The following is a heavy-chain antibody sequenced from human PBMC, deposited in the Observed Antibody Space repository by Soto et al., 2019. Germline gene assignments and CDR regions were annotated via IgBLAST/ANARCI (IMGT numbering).Heavy chain of an antibody. D-gene: IGHD6-6*01. CDR3: ARSTIAPHLFMYPFDY. V-gene: IGHV4-59*08. CDR2: IYYSGST. J-gene: IGHJ4*01. Sequence: SETLSLTCTVSGGSISSYYWSWIRQPPGKGLEWIGYIYYSGSTNYNPSLKSRVTISVDTSKNQFSLKLSSVTAADTAVYYCARSTIAPHLFMYPFDYWGQGTLVTV. CDR1: GGSISSYY.